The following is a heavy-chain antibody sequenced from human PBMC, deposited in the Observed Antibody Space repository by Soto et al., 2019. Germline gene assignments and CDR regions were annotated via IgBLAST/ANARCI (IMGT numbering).Heavy chain of an antibody. CDR2: INHSGST. CDR3: ARMGPSRSWYTALNWFDP. J-gene: IGHJ5*02. Sequence: QVQLQQWGAGLLKPSETLSLTCAVYGGSFRGYYWSWIRQPPGKGLEWIGEINHSGSTNYNPSRKSRVTISVDRSKKQFSLQLSSVPAADTAVYYCARMGPSRSWYTALNWFDPCGQGTLVTVSS. CDR1: GGSFRGYY. D-gene: IGHD6-13*01. V-gene: IGHV4-34*01.